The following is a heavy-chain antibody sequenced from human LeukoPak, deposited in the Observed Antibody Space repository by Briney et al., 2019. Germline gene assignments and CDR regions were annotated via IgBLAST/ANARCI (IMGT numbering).Heavy chain of an antibody. CDR3: ARDLNSSGLDY. CDR2: ISSSGSTI. D-gene: IGHD6-19*01. J-gene: IGHJ4*02. V-gene: IGHV3-48*04. Sequence: GGSLRLSCAASGFTFSSYGMSWVRQAPGKGLEWVSAISSSGSTIYYADSVKGRFTISRDNAKNSLYLQMNSLRAEDTAVYYCARDLNSSGLDYWGQGTLVTVSS. CDR1: GFTFSSYG.